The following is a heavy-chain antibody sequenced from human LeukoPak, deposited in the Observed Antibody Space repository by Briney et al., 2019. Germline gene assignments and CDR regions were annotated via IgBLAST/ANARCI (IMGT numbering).Heavy chain of an antibody. CDR3: ARVGYYESSGYYEY. V-gene: IGHV1-2*06. CDR2: INPNSGGT. D-gene: IGHD3-22*01. CDR1: GYTLTDYY. Sequence: ASVTVSCKASGYTLTDYYMHWVRQAPGQGLEWMGRINPNSGGTNYAQKFQGRVTMTRDTSISTVCMELSRLRSDDTAVYYCARVGYYESSGYYEYWGQGTLVTVSS. J-gene: IGHJ4*02.